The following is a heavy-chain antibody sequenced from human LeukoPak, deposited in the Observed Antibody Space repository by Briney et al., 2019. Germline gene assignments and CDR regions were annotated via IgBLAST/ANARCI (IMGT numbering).Heavy chain of an antibody. CDR2: MNPNSGNT. D-gene: IGHD2-15*01. Sequence: GASVKVSCKASGYTFTSYDINWVRQATGQGLEWMGWMNPNSGNTGYAQKFQGRVTMTRNTSISTAYMELSSLRSEDTAVYYCARARSYRYCSGGSCYSKYNWFDPWGQGTLVTVSS. CDR3: ARARSYRYCSGGSCYSKYNWFDP. J-gene: IGHJ5*02. CDR1: GYTFTSYD. V-gene: IGHV1-8*01.